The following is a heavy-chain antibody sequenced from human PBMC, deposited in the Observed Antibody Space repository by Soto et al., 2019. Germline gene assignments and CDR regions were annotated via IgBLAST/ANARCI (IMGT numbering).Heavy chain of an antibody. CDR1: GGSFSGYY. CDR3: ARVRGNYYDYVWGSYRHPGHFDY. Sequence: PSETLSLTCAVYGGSFSGYYWSWIRQPPGKGLEWIGEINHSGSTNYNPSLKSRVTISVDTSKNQFSLKLSSVTAADTAVYYCARVRGNYYDYVWGSYRHPGHFDYWGQGTLVTVSS. J-gene: IGHJ4*02. CDR2: INHSGST. V-gene: IGHV4-34*01. D-gene: IGHD3-16*02.